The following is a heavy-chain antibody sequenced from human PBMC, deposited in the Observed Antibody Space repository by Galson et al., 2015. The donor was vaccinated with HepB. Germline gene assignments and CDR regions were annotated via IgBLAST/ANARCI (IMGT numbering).Heavy chain of an antibody. CDR1: GFTFSSCS. J-gene: IGHJ6*02. D-gene: IGHD3-22*01. V-gene: IGHV3-21*01. CDR3: AREAPLVVVITTLGMDV. CDR2: ISSSSSYI. Sequence: SLRLSCAASGFTFSSCSMNWVRQAPGKGLEWVSSISSSSSYIYYADSVKGRFTISRDNAKNSLYLQMNSLRAEDTAVYYCAREAPLVVVITTLGMDVWGQGTTVTVSS.